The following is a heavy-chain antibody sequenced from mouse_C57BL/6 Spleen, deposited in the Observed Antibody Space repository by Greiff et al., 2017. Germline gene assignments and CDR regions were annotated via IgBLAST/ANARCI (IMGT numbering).Heavy chain of an antibody. Sequence: QVQLKESGAELVRPGASVTLSCKASGYTFTDYEMHWVKQTPVHGLEWIGAIDPETGGTAYNQKFKGKAILTADKSSSTAYMELRSLTSEDSAVYYCTRPHYDYDRFSFAYWGQGTLVTVSA. D-gene: IGHD2-4*01. CDR1: GYTFTDYE. CDR3: TRPHYDYDRFSFAY. V-gene: IGHV1-15*01. CDR2: IDPETGGT. J-gene: IGHJ3*01.